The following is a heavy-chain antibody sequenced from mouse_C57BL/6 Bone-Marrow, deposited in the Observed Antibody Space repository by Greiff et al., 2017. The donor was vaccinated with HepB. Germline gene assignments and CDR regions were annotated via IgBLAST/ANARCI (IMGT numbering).Heavy chain of an antibody. D-gene: IGHD2-10*01. J-gene: IGHJ3*01. CDR2: IYPRSGNT. CDR1: GYTFTSYG. CDR3: GRGPLLVAWFAY. Sequence: QVQLQQSGAELARPGASVKLSCKASGYTFTSYGISWVKQRTGQGLEWIGEIYPRSGNTYYNEKFKGKATLTADKSSSTAYMELRSLTSEDSAVYFCGRGPLLVAWFAYWGQGTLVTVSA. V-gene: IGHV1-81*01.